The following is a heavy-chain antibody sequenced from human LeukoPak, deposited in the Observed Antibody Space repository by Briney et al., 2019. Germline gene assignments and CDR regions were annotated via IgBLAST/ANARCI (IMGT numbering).Heavy chain of an antibody. D-gene: IGHD3-22*01. CDR1: GYTLTELS. CDR2: FDPEDGET. J-gene: IGHJ4*02. CDR3: ATGLDSSGYQINSIDY. V-gene: IGHV1-24*01. Sequence: GASVKVSCKVSGYTLTELSMRWVRQAPGKGLEWMGGFDPEDGETIYAQKFQGRVTMTEDTSTDTAYMELSSLRSEDTAVYYCATGLDSSGYQINSIDYWGQGTLVTVSS.